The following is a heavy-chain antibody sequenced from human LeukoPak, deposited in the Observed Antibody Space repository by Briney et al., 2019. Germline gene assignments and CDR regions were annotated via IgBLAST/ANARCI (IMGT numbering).Heavy chain of an antibody. Sequence: SETLSLTCTVSGGSITSYYWGWIRQPAGKGLEWIGRIYTSESPTYNPSLKSRVTMSLDPFRNQLSLKLTSVTAADTAMYYCARVQWELGFDYWGQGTLVTVSS. CDR3: ARVQWELGFDY. J-gene: IGHJ4*02. CDR2: IYTSESP. V-gene: IGHV4-4*07. D-gene: IGHD4-23*01. CDR1: GGSITSYY.